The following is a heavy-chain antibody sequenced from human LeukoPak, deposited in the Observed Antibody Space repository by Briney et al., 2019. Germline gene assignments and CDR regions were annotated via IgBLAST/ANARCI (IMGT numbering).Heavy chain of an antibody. CDR1: GFTFTTYW. Sequence: PGESLRLSCAASGFTFTTYWMSWVRQAPGKGLEWVSGISISGGSTYYADSVKGRFTISRDNSKNTLYLQMNTLRAEDTAVYYCAKSNRITMRVDSYFDYWGQGTLVTVSS. D-gene: IGHD3-22*01. V-gene: IGHV3-23*01. CDR3: AKSNRITMRVDSYFDY. CDR2: ISISGGST. J-gene: IGHJ4*02.